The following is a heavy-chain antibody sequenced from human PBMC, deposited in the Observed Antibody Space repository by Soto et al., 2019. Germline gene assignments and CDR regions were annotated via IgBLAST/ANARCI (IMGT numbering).Heavy chain of an antibody. CDR1: GFTFSSYA. D-gene: IGHD6-13*01. J-gene: IGHJ4*02. Sequence: GGSLRLSCAASGFTFSSYAMSWVRQAPGKGLEWVSAISGSGGSTYYADSVMGRFTIPRDKSKNTLYLQMNSLRAEDTAVYYCAKDRPLSSPPIYFDYWGQGTLVTVSS. CDR2: ISGSGGST. V-gene: IGHV3-23*01. CDR3: AKDRPLSSPPIYFDY.